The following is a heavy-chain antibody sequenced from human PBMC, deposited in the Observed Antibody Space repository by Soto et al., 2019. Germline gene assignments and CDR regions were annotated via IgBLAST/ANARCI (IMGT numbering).Heavy chain of an antibody. Sequence: QVQLVQSGAEVKKPGSSVKVSCKASGGTFSSYAISWVRQAPGQGLEWMGGIIPIFGTAHYAQKFQGRVTITADESTSTAYMELSSLRSEDTAVYYCARDRHLFQCTNGVCYTNWFDPWGQGTLVTVSS. V-gene: IGHV1-69*12. CDR3: ARDRHLFQCTNGVCYTNWFDP. CDR2: IIPIFGTA. J-gene: IGHJ5*02. CDR1: GGTFSSYA. D-gene: IGHD2-8*01.